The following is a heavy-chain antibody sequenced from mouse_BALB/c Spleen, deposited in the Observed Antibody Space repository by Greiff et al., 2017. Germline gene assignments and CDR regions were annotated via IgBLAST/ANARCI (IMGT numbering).Heavy chain of an antibody. CDR3: AREGIYRYDGEFAY. Sequence: QVQLQQSGAELMKPGASVKISCKATGYTFSSYWIEWVKQRPGHGLEWIGEILPGSGSTNYNEKFKGKATFTADTSSNTAYMQLSSLTSEDSAVFYCAREGIYRYDGEFAYWGQGTLVTVSA. CDR2: ILPGSGST. V-gene: IGHV1-9*01. D-gene: IGHD2-14*01. J-gene: IGHJ3*01. CDR1: GYTFSSYW.